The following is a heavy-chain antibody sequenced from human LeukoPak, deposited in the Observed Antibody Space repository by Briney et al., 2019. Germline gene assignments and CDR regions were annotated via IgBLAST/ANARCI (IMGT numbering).Heavy chain of an antibody. J-gene: IGHJ4*02. V-gene: IGHV1-2*02. CDR1: GYTFTGYH. Sequence: ASVKVSCKASGYTFTGYHMHWVRQAPAQGLEWMGWINSHSGGTNYAQKFQGRVIMTRDTSTTTVYMEVTRLRSDDTALYYCARDGSSLTYYFDFWGQGTLVTVSS. CDR2: INSHSGGT. CDR3: ARDGSSLTYYFDF.